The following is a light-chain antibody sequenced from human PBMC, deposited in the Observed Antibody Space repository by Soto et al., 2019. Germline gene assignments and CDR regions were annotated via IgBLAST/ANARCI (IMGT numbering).Light chain of an antibody. CDR3: SSYTSSSTLVV. CDR2: DVS. Sequence: QSVLTQPASVSGSPGQSITISCTGTSSDVDGYNYVSWYQQHPGKAHKLMIYDVSNRPSGVSNRFSGSKSGNTASLTISGLQAEDEADYYCSSYTSSSTLVVFGGGTQLTVL. V-gene: IGLV2-14*01. J-gene: IGLJ2*01. CDR1: SSDVDGYNY.